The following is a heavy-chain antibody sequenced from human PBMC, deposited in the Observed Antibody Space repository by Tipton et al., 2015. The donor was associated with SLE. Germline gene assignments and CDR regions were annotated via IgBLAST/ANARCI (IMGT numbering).Heavy chain of an antibody. D-gene: IGHD2-15*01. V-gene: IGHV4-61*10. J-gene: IGHJ3*02. CDR1: GGSISRGVYY. CDR3: AGSRAVRDAFDI. CDR2: IYISGST. Sequence: LRLSCTVSGGSISRGVYYWSWIRQPAGKGLEWIGYIYISGSTNYNPSLKSRVTISVDTSKNQFSLKLSSVTAADTAVYYCAGSRAVRDAFDIWGQGTMVTVSS.